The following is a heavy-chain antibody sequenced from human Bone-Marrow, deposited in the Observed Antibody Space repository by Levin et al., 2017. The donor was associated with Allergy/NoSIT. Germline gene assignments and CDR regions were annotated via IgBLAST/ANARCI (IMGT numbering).Heavy chain of an antibody. CDR1: GFTFSSYA. J-gene: IGHJ4*02. V-gene: IGHV3-23*01. CDR2: ISGTGAKT. CDR3: AKDMWLSTAVAYFFDY. D-gene: IGHD5-18*01. Sequence: GGSLRLSCAASGFTFSSYAMSWVRQAPGKGPEWVATISGTGAKTTYADSVKGRFTISRDNSKNTVSLQLNSLRAEDTAVYSCAKDMWLSTAVAYFFDYWGQGTLVTVSS.